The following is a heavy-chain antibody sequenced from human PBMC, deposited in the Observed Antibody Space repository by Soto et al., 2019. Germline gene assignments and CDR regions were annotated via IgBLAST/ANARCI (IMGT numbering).Heavy chain of an antibody. J-gene: IGHJ6*02. Sequence: SVKGSCKASGYTFTSYGISWGRQAPGQGLEWMGWISAYNGNTNYAQKLQGRVTMTTDTSTSTAYMELRSLRSDDTAVYYCAGSVKIFGVDHPYGMDVWGQGTTVTVSS. CDR2: ISAYNGNT. CDR3: AGSVKIFGVDHPYGMDV. D-gene: IGHD3-3*01. V-gene: IGHV1-18*01. CDR1: GYTFTSYG.